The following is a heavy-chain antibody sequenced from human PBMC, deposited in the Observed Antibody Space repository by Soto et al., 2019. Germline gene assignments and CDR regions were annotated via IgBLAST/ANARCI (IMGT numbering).Heavy chain of an antibody. V-gene: IGHV1-2*02. J-gene: IGHJ6*02. CDR2: IHLNSGGT. Sequence: ASVKVSCKASVYTFTGYYVHWVRQAPGHGLEWRGWIHLNSGGTNYSQSFQGRVTTTREMSVSTVYMEMTGLTSDDTAVYYCVSPRELCYAYFSFFTLDVWGQGTTVTVSS. CDR1: VYTFTGYY. CDR3: VSPRELCYAYFSFFTLDV. D-gene: IGHD2-2*01.